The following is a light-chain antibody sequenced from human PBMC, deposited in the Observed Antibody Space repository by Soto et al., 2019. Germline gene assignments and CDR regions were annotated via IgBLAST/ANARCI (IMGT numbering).Light chain of an antibody. CDR2: DAS. CDR1: QDISNY. V-gene: IGKV1-33*01. Sequence: DLQMTQSPSSLSASVGDRVTITCQASQDISNYLNWYQQKPGKAPKLLIYDASNLETGVPSRFSGSGSGTDFTFTISSLQPEDIATYYCQQYDNSYTFGQGTKLEIK. CDR3: QQYDNSYT. J-gene: IGKJ2*01.